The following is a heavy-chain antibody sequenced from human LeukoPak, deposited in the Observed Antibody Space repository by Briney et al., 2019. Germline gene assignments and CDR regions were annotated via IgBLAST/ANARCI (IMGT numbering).Heavy chain of an antibody. Sequence: SETLSLTCTVSGGSISSYYSSCIRQSPGKGLEWIGHIYYSRSPNYNPSLKSRVTISVDTSKNQFSLKPSSVTAADTAVYYCAMTFYGDGDYWGQGTLVTASS. J-gene: IGHJ4*02. CDR1: GGSISSYY. V-gene: IGHV4-59*08. D-gene: IGHD4-17*01. CDR3: AMTFYGDGDY. CDR2: IYYSRSP.